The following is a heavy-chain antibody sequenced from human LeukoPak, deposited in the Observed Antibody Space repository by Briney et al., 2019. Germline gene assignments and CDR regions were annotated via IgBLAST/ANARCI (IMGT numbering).Heavy chain of an antibody. CDR3: AKATGYLL. V-gene: IGHV3-23*01. CDR2: ISNSDYST. CDR1: GFTFSSYA. Sequence: GGSLRLSCAASGFTFSSYAMSWVRQAPGKGLEWVSTISNSDYSTYYADSVKGRFTISRANSENILYLQMNNLRAEDTAVYYCAKATGYLLWGQGTLVTVSS. D-gene: IGHD1-14*01. J-gene: IGHJ4*02.